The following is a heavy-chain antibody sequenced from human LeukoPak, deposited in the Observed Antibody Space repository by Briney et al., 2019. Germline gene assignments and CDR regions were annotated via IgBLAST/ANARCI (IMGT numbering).Heavy chain of an antibody. V-gene: IGHV4-59*08. CDR2: VSSDGTT. Sequence: PAETLSLTCNVSGDSVTLYYSSWIRQPPGEGLEWRGYVSSDGTTNYRPLLRGGVIMSEDTPENSFSLTLRALDPADTAVYLCARLDCFGDGCYNHWSQGTLVTVSS. D-gene: IGHD2-21*01. J-gene: IGHJ4*02. CDR3: ARLDCFGDGCYNH. CDR1: GDSVTLYY.